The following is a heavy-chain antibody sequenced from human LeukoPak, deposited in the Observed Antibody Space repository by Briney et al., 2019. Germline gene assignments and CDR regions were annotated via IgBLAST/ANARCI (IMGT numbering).Heavy chain of an antibody. CDR2: ISSSSSYI. D-gene: IGHD4-17*01. CDR3: ARATVTTIPLHYYGMDV. CDR1: GFTFSSYS. V-gene: IGHV3-21*01. Sequence: PGGSLRRSCAASGFTFSSYSMNWVRQAPGKGLEWVSSISSSSSYIYYADSVKGRFTISRDNAKNSLYLQMNSLRAEDTAVYYCARATVTTIPLHYYGMDVWGKGTTVTVSS. J-gene: IGHJ6*04.